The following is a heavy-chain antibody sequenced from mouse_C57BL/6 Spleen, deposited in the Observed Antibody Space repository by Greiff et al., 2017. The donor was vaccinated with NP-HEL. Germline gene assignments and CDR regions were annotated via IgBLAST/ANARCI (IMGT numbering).Heavy chain of an antibody. D-gene: IGHD2-12*01. J-gene: IGHJ2*01. CDR2: INPGSGGT. CDR1: GYAFTNYL. Sequence: QVQLQQSGAELVRPGTSVKVSCKASGYAFTNYLIEWVKQRPGQGLEWIGVINPGSGGTNYNEKFKGKATLTADKSSSTAYMQLSSLTSEDSAVYFCARSSPFTTLYFDYWGQGTTLTVSS. V-gene: IGHV1-54*01. CDR3: ARSSPFTTLYFDY.